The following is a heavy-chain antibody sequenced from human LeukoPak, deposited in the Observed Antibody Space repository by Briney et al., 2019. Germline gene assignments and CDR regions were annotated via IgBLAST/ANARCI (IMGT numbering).Heavy chain of an antibody. Sequence: GGSLRLSCAASGFTFSSYGMHWVRQAPGKGLEWVAVISYDGSNKYYADSVKGRFTISRDNSKNTLYLQMNSLRAEDTAVYYCAKEQGATSYYYYYGMDVWGQGTTVTVSS. J-gene: IGHJ6*02. CDR3: AKEQGATSYYYYYGMDV. CDR2: ISYDGSNK. D-gene: IGHD1-26*01. CDR1: GFTFSSYG. V-gene: IGHV3-30*18.